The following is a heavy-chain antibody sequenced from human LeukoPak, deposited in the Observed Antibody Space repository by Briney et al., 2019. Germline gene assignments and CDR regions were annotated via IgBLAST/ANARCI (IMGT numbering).Heavy chain of an antibody. J-gene: IGHJ4*02. V-gene: IGHV4-61*02. D-gene: IGHD4-17*01. CDR2: IYTSGST. CDR3: ARGLGTVTCDY. Sequence: SETLSLTCTVSGGSISSGSYYWSWIRQPAGKGLEWIGRIYTSGSTNYNPSLKSRVTISVDTSKNQFSLKLSSVTAADTAVYYCARGLGTVTCDYWGQGTLVTVSS. CDR1: GGSISSGSYY.